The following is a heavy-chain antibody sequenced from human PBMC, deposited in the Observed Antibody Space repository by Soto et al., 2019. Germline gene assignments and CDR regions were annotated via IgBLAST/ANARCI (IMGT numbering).Heavy chain of an antibody. V-gene: IGHV3-33*01. CDR2: IWYDGSRK. CDR1: GFTLSSYG. J-gene: IGHJ4*02. D-gene: IGHD4-17*01. Sequence: QVQLVESGGGVVQTGRSLRLSCAAFGFTLSSYGMHWVRQAPGKGLEWVAVIWYDGSRKYYADSAKGRFIIFKDNSKLDLQMNSLRVEDTAVYYCVRDPATVTSYFDYWGLGTLVTVSS. CDR3: VRDPATVTSYFDY.